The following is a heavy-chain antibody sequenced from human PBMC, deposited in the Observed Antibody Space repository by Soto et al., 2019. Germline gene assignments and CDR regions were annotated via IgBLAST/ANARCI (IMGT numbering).Heavy chain of an antibody. CDR2: IKKDGSEE. CDR3: AVSWYFGEFGLDV. J-gene: IGHJ4*02. Sequence: VQLVESGGGLVQPGGSLRLSCVASGFTFSSYWMTWVRQAPGKGLEWVANIKKDGSEEKYVDSVKGRFTVSRDNGKNSMYLEMNSLRAEDTAVYYCAVSWYFGEFGLDVWGQGTRVTVSS. V-gene: IGHV3-7*02. D-gene: IGHD3-10*01. CDR1: GFTFSSYW.